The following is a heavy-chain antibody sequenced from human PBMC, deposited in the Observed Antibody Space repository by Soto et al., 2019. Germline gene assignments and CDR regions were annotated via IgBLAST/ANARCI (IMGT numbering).Heavy chain of an antibody. CDR2: IIPIFGTA. D-gene: IGHD5-12*01. CDR1: GGTFSSYT. Sequence: ASVKVSCKASGGTFSSYTISWVRQAPGQGLEWMGGIIPIFGTANYAQKFQGRVTITADESASTAYMELSSLRSEDTAVYYCARGNHRWLQLWYFDLWGRGTLVTXSS. V-gene: IGHV1-69*13. J-gene: IGHJ2*01. CDR3: ARGNHRWLQLWYFDL.